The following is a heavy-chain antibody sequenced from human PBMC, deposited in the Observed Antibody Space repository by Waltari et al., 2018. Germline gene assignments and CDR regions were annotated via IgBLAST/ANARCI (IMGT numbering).Heavy chain of an antibody. J-gene: IGHJ6*02. D-gene: IGHD3-22*01. V-gene: IGHV1-2*02. CDR2: INPKRGGT. CDR3: ARRSDSSGYYTYYYYGMDV. Sequence: QVQLVQSGAEVKKPGASVKVSCKASGYTFTGYYMHWVRQAPGQGLGGMGGINPKRGGTNDARKLQGRVTMTRDTSISTAYMELSRLRSDDTAVYYCARRSDSSGYYTYYYYGMDVWGQGTTVTVSS. CDR1: GYTFTGYY.